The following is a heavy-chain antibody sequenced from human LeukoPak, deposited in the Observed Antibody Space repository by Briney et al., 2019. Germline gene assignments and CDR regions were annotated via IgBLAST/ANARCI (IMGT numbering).Heavy chain of an antibody. CDR2: ISAYNGNT. J-gene: IGHJ4*02. V-gene: IGHV1-18*01. CDR1: GYTFTSYG. CDR3: ANSRGVYSYGYLGY. Sequence: GASVKVSCKASGYTFTSYGISWVRQAPGQGLEWMGWISAYNGNTNYAQKLQGRVTMTTDTSTSTAYMELRSLRSDDTAVYYCANSRGVYSYGYLGYWGQGTLVTVSS. D-gene: IGHD5-18*01.